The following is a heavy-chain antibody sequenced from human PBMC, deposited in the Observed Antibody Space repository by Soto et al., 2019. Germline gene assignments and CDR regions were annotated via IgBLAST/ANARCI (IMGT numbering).Heavy chain of an antibody. D-gene: IGHD3-10*01. CDR1: GDSVSSNSAA. J-gene: IGHJ5*02. Sequence: SQTLSLTCAISGDSVSSNSAAWNWIRQSPSRGLEWLGRTHYRSKWYNDYAVSVKSRITINPDTSKNQFSLQLNSVTPEDTAVYYCARGRVPAAGRYYYGSGSYSDWFDPWGQGTLVTVSS. CDR2: THYRSKWYN. CDR3: ARGRVPAAGRYYYGSGSYSDWFDP. V-gene: IGHV6-1*01.